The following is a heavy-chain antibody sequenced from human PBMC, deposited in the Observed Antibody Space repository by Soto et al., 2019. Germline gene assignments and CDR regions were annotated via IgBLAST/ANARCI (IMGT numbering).Heavy chain of an antibody. CDR1: GGSIGSNNYY. V-gene: IGHV4-39*01. Sequence: QLQLQESGPGLVRPSETLSLTCTVSGGSIGSNNYYWAWIRQPPGKGLEWIGSIYYTGSTYYNPSLRRRVTISVDTSKNQCSLKLNSVTAADTAESYCARKTPVAGTEWGQGTLVTVSS. D-gene: IGHD6-19*01. J-gene: IGHJ4*02. CDR3: ARKTPVAGTE. CDR2: IYYTGST.